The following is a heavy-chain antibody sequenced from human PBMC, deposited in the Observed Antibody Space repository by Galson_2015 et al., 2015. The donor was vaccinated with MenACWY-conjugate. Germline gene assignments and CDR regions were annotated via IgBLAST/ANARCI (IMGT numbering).Heavy chain of an antibody. CDR1: GFTFSNYA. CDR2: ITASGLST. V-gene: IGHV3-23*01. Sequence: SLRLSCAASGFTFSNYAMSWVRQAPGKGLEWVSAITASGLSTYYAGSVKGRFTISRDSSKDTLYLQMNSLRVEDTALYYCAKRVRGYSYSFDYWGQGTLVTVSS. J-gene: IGHJ4*02. CDR3: AKRVRGYSYSFDY. D-gene: IGHD5-18*01.